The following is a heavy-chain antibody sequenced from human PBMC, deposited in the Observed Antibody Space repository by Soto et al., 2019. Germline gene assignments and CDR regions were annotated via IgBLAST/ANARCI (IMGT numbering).Heavy chain of an antibody. Sequence: EVQLLESGGGLVQPGGSLRLSCAASGFTFSRYAMSWVRQAPGKGLERVSTISGSGADSYGADSVKGRFIISRDNSKNTLSLQMNSLRAEDTAVYYCAKSTGVLATTGGALDIWGQVTVVTVSS. CDR1: GFTFSRYA. J-gene: IGHJ3*02. CDR3: AKSTGVLATTGGALDI. V-gene: IGHV3-23*01. D-gene: IGHD5-12*01. CDR2: ISGSGADS.